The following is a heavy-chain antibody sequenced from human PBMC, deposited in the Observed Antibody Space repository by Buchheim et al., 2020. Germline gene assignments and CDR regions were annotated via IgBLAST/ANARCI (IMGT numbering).Heavy chain of an antibody. CDR2: IYYSGST. CDR1: GGSISSGDYY. V-gene: IGHV4-30-4*01. J-gene: IGHJ4*02. Sequence: QVQLQESGPGLVKPSQTLSLTCTVSGGSISSGDYYWSWIRQPPGKGLEWLGYIYYSGSTYYNPSLKSRVTISVDTSKNQFSLKLSSVTAADTAAYYCARVYSSIWGIGGYSQYYFDYWGQGTL. CDR3: ARVYSSIWGIGGYSQYYFDY. D-gene: IGHD3-22*01.